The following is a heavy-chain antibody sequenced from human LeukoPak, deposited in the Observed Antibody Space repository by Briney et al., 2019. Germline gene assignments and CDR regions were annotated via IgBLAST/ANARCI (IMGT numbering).Heavy chain of an antibody. CDR3: AKGVGQWLVRGYYFDY. D-gene: IGHD6-19*01. CDR2: ISSSSSYI. V-gene: IGHV3-21*04. J-gene: IGHJ4*02. Sequence: PGGSLRLSCAASGFTFSSYSMNWVRQAPGKGLEWVSSISSSSSYIYYADSVKGRFTISRDNAKNSLYLQMNSLRAEDTALYYCAKGVGQWLVRGYYFDYWGQGTLVTVSS. CDR1: GFTFSSYS.